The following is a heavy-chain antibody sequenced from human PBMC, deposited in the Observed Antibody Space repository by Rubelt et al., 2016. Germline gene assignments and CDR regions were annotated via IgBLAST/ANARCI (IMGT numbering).Heavy chain of an antibody. CDR3: AIVGSTPIRGYYYYGMDV. CDR1: GFTFSSYG. Sequence: ASGFTFSSYGMHWVRQAPGKGLEWVAVIWYDGSNKYYADSVKGRFTISRDNSKNTLYLQMNSLRAADTAVYYCAIVGSTPIRGYYYYGMDVWGQGTTVTVSS. J-gene: IGHJ6*02. CDR2: IWYDGSNK. D-gene: IGHD6-13*01. V-gene: IGHV3-33*01.